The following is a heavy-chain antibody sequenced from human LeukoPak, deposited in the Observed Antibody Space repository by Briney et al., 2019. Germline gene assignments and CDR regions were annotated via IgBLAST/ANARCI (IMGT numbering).Heavy chain of an antibody. Sequence: AGGSLRLSCVTSGFTFSNFAISWVRQAPGKGLEWVSALSGSGLSTYYADSVKGRFTISRDNSKNTVYLQMNGLRAEDTAVYYCAKRGGFDSSGYYQPPEDYWGHGTLVTVSS. CDR2: LSGSGLST. D-gene: IGHD3-22*01. CDR1: GFTFSNFA. J-gene: IGHJ4*01. V-gene: IGHV3-23*01. CDR3: AKRGGFDSSGYYQPPEDY.